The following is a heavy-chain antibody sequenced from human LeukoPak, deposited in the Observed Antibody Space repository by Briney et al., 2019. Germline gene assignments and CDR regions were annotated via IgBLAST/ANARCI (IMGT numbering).Heavy chain of an antibody. D-gene: IGHD5-18*01. CDR2: MLSDGSNK. V-gene: IGHV3-33*06. CDR1: GFTFSTYN. J-gene: IGHJ4*02. CDR3: AKDSGYSYGHGLDY. Sequence: PGGSLRLSCAASGFTFSTYNMHWVRQAPGKGLEWVALMLSDGSNKYHADSVKGRFTISRDNSKNTLFLQMNSLRHEDTPVYCCAKDSGYSYGHGLDYWGQGTLVTVSS.